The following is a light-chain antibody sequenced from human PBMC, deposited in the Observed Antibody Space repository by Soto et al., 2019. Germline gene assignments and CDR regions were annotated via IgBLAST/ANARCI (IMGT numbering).Light chain of an antibody. J-gene: IGKJ1*01. CDR2: ATS. CDR3: QHYNSWPPWT. CDR1: QSISIN. V-gene: IGKV3-15*01. Sequence: EIVMTQSPATLSVSPGERATLSCRASQSISINLAWYQQKPGQAPRLLMYATSTRATGIPARFRGSGSGTEFTLTISSLQSEDFAVYYCQHYNSWPPWTFGQGTKVEIK.